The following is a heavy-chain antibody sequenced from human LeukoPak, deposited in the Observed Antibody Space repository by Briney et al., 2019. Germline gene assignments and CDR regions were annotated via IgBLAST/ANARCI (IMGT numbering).Heavy chain of an antibody. V-gene: IGHV4-30-4*01. CDR2: IYYSGST. D-gene: IGHD6-19*01. CDR1: GGSISSGDYY. Sequence: SETLSLTCTVSGGSISSGDYYWSWIRQPPGKGLEWIGYIYYSGSTYYNPSLKSRVTIPVDTSKNQFSLKLSSVTAADTAVYYCASSIAVAGGFDYWGQGTLVTVSS. CDR3: ASSIAVAGGFDY. J-gene: IGHJ4*02.